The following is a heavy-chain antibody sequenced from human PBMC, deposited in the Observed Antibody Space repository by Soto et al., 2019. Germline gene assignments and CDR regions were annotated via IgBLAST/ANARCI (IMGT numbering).Heavy chain of an antibody. J-gene: IGHJ4*02. CDR2: INDDGSST. V-gene: IGHV3-74*01. CDR3: TRGPRSTSTDRGAD. Sequence: QAGGSLRLTSAASGFTFSMYWMHWVRQVPGKGPEWVSRINDDGSSTNYADSVKGRFTISRDNAKNTLYLQMNDLRAEDTAVYYCTRGPRSTSTDRGADWGQGTLVTVSS. CDR1: GFTFSMYW. D-gene: IGHD1-1*01.